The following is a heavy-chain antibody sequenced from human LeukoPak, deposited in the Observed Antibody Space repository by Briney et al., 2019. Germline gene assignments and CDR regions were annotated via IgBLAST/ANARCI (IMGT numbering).Heavy chain of an antibody. D-gene: IGHD3-10*01. CDR1: GFTFSSDW. CDR3: ARDPDVIRGVSFDY. J-gene: IGHJ4*02. CDR2: INQGGGAK. Sequence: PGGSLRLSCAASGFTFSSDWMNWVRQAPGKGLEWMANINQGGGAKYYVDSVKGRFTISRDNAKNSLYLQMNSLRAEDTAVYYCARDPDVIRGVSFDYWGQGTLVTVSS. V-gene: IGHV3-7*05.